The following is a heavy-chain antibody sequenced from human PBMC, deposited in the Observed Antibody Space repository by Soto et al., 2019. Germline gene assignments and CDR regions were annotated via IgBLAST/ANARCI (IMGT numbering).Heavy chain of an antibody. J-gene: IGHJ4*02. CDR1: GGSISSSSYY. Sequence: SETLSLTCTVSGGSISSSSYYWGWIRQPPGKGLEWIGSIYYSGSTYYNPSLKSRVTISVDTSKNQFSLKLSSVTATGTAVYYCASLEMATIRFDYWGQGTPVTVSS. CDR3: ASLEMATIRFDY. D-gene: IGHD5-12*01. V-gene: IGHV4-39*01. CDR2: IYYSGST.